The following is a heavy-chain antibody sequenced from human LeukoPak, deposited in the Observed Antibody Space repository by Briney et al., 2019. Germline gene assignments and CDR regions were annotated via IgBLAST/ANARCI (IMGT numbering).Heavy chain of an antibody. CDR1: GGSISSYY. CDR2: IYYSGST. CDR3: ARSFEPAADFDY. D-gene: IGHD2-2*01. J-gene: IGHJ4*02. Sequence: SETLSLTCTVSGGSISSYYWSWIRQPPGKGLEWIGYIYYSGSTNYNPSLKSRVTISVDTSKNQFSLKLSSVTAADTAVFYCARSFEPAADFDYWGQGTLVTVSS. V-gene: IGHV4-59*08.